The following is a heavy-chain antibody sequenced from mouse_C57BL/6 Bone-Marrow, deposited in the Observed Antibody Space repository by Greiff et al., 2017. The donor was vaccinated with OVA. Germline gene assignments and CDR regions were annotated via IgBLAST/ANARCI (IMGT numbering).Heavy chain of an antibody. CDR1: GYTFTSYW. J-gene: IGHJ4*01. D-gene: IGHD2-2*01. CDR3: ARGGWLRRNYAMDY. V-gene: IGHV1-50*01. CDR2: IDPSVSYT. Sequence: QVQLQQPGAELVKPGASVKLSCKASGYTFTSYWMQWVKQRPGQGLEWIGEIDPSVSYTNYNQKFKGKATLTVDTSSSTAYMQLSSLTSEDSAVYYCARGGWLRRNYAMDYWGQGTSVTVSS.